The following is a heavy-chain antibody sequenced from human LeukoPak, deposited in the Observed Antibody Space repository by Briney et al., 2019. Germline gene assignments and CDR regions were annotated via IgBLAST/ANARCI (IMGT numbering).Heavy chain of an antibody. CDR2: VYSSGST. Sequence: PSETLSLTCTVSGGSISGGGYCWSWIRQHPGKGLEWIGYVYSSGSTFYNPSLKSRVAISVDTSKNQFSLKLNSVTVADTAVYYCARIVPYYFDYWGQGTLVTVSS. D-gene: IGHD2-21*01. V-gene: IGHV4-31*03. J-gene: IGHJ4*02. CDR1: GGSISGGGYC. CDR3: ARIVPYYFDY.